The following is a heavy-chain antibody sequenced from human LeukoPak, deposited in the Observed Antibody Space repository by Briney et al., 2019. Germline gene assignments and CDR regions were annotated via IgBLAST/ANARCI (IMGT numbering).Heavy chain of an antibody. CDR1: GFTFNIYW. J-gene: IGHJ4*02. D-gene: IGHD6-13*01. CDR2: ISYDGSNK. V-gene: IGHV3-30-3*01. Sequence: GGSLRLSCAASGFTFNIYWMSWVRQAPGKGLEWVAVISYDGSNKYYADSVKGRFTISRDNSKNTLYLQMNSLRAEDTAVYYCARDSGGSSSGFDYWGQGTLVTVSS. CDR3: ARDSGGSSSGFDY.